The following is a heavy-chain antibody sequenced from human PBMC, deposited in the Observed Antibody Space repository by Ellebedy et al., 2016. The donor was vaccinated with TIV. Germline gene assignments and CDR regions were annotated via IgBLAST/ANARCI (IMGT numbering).Heavy chain of an antibody. Sequence: MPSETLSLTCTVSGGSISSSSYYWSWIRQPPGKGLEWIGYIYYSGSTNYNPSLKSRVTISVDTSKNQFSLKLSSVTAADTAVYYCARHGKLDDAFDIWGQGTMVTVSS. D-gene: IGHD1-1*01. J-gene: IGHJ3*02. V-gene: IGHV4-61*05. CDR3: ARHGKLDDAFDI. CDR2: IYYSGST. CDR1: GGSISSSSYY.